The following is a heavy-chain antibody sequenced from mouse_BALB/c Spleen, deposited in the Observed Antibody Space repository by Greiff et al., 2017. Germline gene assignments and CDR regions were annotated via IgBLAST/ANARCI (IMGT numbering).Heavy chain of an antibody. CDR1: GYSITSDYA. D-gene: IGHD1-2*01. Sequence: EVKLLESGPGLVKPSQSLSLTCTVTGYSITSDYAWNWIRQFPGNILEWMGYISYSGSTSYNPSLKSRISITRDTSKNQFFLQLNSVTTEDTATYYGARDVTTAFAYWGQGTLVTVSA. J-gene: IGHJ3*01. V-gene: IGHV3-2*02. CDR3: ARDVTTAFAY. CDR2: ISYSGST.